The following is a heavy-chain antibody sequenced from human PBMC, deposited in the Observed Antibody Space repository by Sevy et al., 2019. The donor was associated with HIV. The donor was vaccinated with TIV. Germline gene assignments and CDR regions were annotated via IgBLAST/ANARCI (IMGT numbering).Heavy chain of an antibody. J-gene: IGHJ4*02. V-gene: IGHV4-59*08. CDR3: AGENAWGRGYS. CDR2: IYYNGHI. CDR1: GGSITSLY. Sequence: SETLSLTCTVSGGSITSLYWNWIRQPPGKGLEWIANIYYNGHINYNPSLKSRVTLSLDTSKNQFSLRLSSVTAAHTAMYYCAGENAWGRGYSWGQGTLVNVSS. D-gene: IGHD1-26*01.